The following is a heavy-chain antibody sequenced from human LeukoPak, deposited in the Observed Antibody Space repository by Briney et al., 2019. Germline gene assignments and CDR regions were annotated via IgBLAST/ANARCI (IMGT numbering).Heavy chain of an antibody. CDR1: GDSIRSGSFH. Sequence: SQTLSLTCSVSGDSIRSGSFHWNWIRQPAGKGLEWIGRIYTSGSTNYNPSLKSRVTISVDTSKNQFSLKLSSVTAADTAAYYCARAKMTTVTTGFDPWGQGTLVTVSS. CDR3: ARAKMTTVTTGFDP. J-gene: IGHJ5*02. CDR2: IYTSGST. D-gene: IGHD4-11*01. V-gene: IGHV4-61*02.